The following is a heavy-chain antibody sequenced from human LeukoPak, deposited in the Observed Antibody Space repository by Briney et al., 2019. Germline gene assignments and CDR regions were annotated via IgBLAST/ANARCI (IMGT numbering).Heavy chain of an antibody. V-gene: IGHV4-34*01. Sequence: SETLSLTCAVYGESLNGHYWSWIRQSPGKGLEWIGEGSDSGGTKFNPSLKSQASISADTSRNQFSLKLRSVTAADTAVYYCAKNGQSGFSFDPWGQGTPVTVSS. CDR3: AKNGQSGFSFDP. CDR1: GESLNGHY. J-gene: IGHJ5*02. D-gene: IGHD1-26*01. CDR2: GSDSGGT.